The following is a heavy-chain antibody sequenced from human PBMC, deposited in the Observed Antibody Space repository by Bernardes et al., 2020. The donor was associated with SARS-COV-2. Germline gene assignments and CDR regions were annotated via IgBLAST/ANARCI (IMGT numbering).Heavy chain of an antibody. J-gene: IGHJ5*02. V-gene: IGHV3-66*02. Sequence: GGSLRLSCGASGLTVSRNYMTWVRQTPGKGLEWLSIIYSDGRTYYADSVKGRFTISRDNSKNTLYLQMNSLRAEDTAVYYCARYGDYDWFDPWGQGTLVTVSS. D-gene: IGHD4-17*01. CDR1: GLTVSRNY. CDR2: IYSDGRT. CDR3: ARYGDYDWFDP.